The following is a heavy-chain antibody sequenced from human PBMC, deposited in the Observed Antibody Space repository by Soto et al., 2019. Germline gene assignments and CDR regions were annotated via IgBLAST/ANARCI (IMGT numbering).Heavy chain of an antibody. Sequence: PGGSLRLSCAASGFTFRGYGMIWVRQAPGKKQECVSYISSDETIVNYADSVKGRFTISRDSAKSSLFLQMNSLRDEDTAVYYCVRGGGVGTTWGYYWGQGAQVTVSS. V-gene: IGHV3-48*02. D-gene: IGHD1-26*01. CDR2: ISSDETIV. CDR1: GFTFRGYG. CDR3: VRGGGVGTTWGYY. J-gene: IGHJ4*02.